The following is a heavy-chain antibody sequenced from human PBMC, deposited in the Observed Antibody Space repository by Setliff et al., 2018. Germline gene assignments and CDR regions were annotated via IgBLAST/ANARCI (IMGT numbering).Heavy chain of an antibody. D-gene: IGHD6-19*01. CDR2: IKRITDSGTT. V-gene: IGHV3-15*01. Sequence: PGGSLRLSCTASGFTFSNAWMSWVRQAPGKGLEWVGRIKRITDSGTTDHAAPVKGRFTVSRDDSISTLYLQMNSLKTEDTAVYYCTTSPISSGWHSNFDYNMDVWGQGTTVTDSS. CDR3: TTSPISSGWHSNFDYNMDV. CDR1: GFTFSNAW. J-gene: IGHJ6*02.